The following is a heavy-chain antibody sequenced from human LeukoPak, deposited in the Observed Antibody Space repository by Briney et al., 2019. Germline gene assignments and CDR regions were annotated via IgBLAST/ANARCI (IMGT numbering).Heavy chain of an antibody. V-gene: IGHV3-48*03. CDR1: GFTFSSYE. D-gene: IGHD5-18*01. J-gene: IGHJ4*02. CDR2: TSSSGSNT. CDR3: ASGYMYGGDF. Sequence: GGSLRLSCAASGFTFSSYEMHWVRQAPGKGLEWVSHTSSSGSNTHYTDSVKGRFTISRDNARNSLYMQMNSLRAEDTAVYYCASGYMYGGDFWGQGTLVTVSS.